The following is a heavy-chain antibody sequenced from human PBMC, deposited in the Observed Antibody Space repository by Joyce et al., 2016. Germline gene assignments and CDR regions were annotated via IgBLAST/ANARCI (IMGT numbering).Heavy chain of an antibody. V-gene: IGHV3-21*01. J-gene: IGHJ6*02. CDR2: ISSNRNYI. Sequence: EVQLVESGGGLVRPGGSLRLSCVASGFTFSSYSMNWVRQAPGKGLEWVSFISSNRNYIYYADSVKGRFTISRDNAKSSLFLQMDSLRAEDTAVYYCARNSAPRASTYYGLDVWGQGTTVTVSS. D-gene: IGHD5/OR15-5a*01. CDR1: GFTFSSYS. CDR3: ARNSAPRASTYYGLDV.